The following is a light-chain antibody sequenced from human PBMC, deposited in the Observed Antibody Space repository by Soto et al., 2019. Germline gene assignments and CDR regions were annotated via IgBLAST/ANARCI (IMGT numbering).Light chain of an antibody. CDR2: DAS. CDR1: QDISNY. Sequence: DIQMTQSPSSLSASVGDRVTITCQASQDISNYLNWYQQKPGKAPKLLIYDASNLETGVPSRFSGSGSGTDFTVTISSLQPEDIATYYGQQYDNLPRGTRGITFGGGTKVEIK. V-gene: IGKV1-33*01. J-gene: IGKJ4*01. CDR3: QQYDNLPRGTRGIT.